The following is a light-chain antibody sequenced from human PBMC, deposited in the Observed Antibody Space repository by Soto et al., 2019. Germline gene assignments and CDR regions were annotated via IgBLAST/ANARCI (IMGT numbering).Light chain of an antibody. J-gene: IGLJ2*01. CDR3: QSYDSSLSGLV. Sequence: QSVLTQPPSASGTPGQRVTISCSGSSSNIGSNFVYWYQQFPGTAPKLLIYRNNQRPSGVPDRFSGSKSGTSASLAISGLPSEDEADYYCQSYDSSLSGLVFGGGTQLTVL. CDR1: SSNIGSNF. V-gene: IGLV1-47*01. CDR2: RNN.